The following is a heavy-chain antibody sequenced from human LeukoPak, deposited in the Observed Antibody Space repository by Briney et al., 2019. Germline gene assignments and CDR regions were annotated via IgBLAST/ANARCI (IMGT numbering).Heavy chain of an antibody. Sequence: GASVKVSCKASGYTFRGYYMHWVRQAPGQGLEWMGWINPDSGGTNYAQKFQGRVTMTRDTSISTAYMELSRLRSDDTAVYYCARGPHWDPHFDYWGQGTLATVSS. CDR2: INPDSGGT. V-gene: IGHV1-2*02. CDR1: GYTFRGYY. J-gene: IGHJ4*02. CDR3: ARGPHWDPHFDY. D-gene: IGHD7-27*01.